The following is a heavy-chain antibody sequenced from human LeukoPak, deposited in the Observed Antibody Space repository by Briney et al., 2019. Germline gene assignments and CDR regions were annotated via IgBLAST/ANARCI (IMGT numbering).Heavy chain of an antibody. CDR1: GFTVSSNY. CDR3: ARERVRRTGTTR. CDR2: IYSGGST. D-gene: IGHD1-7*01. V-gene: IGHV3-53*01. J-gene: IGHJ4*02. Sequence: GGSLRLSCAASGFTVSSNYMSWVRQAPGKGLEWVSVIYSGGSTYYADSVKGRFTTSRDNAKNSLYLQMNSLRAEDTAVYYCARERVRRTGTTRWGQGTLVTVSS.